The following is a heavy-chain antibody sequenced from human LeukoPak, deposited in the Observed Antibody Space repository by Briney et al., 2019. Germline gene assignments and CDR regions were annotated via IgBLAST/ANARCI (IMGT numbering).Heavy chain of an antibody. V-gene: IGHV3-23*01. D-gene: IGHD3-10*01. Sequence: PGGSLRLSCAASGFTFSSYAMSWVRQAPGKGLEWVSSISGSGGSTYYADSVKGRFTISSDNSKNTLYLQMNSLRAEDTAVYYCAKRAWGYGSGRYHYMDVWGQGTTVTVSS. CDR1: GFTFSSYA. J-gene: IGHJ6*03. CDR3: AKRAWGYGSGRYHYMDV. CDR2: ISGSGGST.